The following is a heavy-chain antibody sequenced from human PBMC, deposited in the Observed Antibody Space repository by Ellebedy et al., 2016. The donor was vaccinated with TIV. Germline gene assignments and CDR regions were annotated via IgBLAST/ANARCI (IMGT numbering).Heavy chain of an antibody. CDR3: ARFYNFLNYFDY. CDR2: INPDSGAT. V-gene: IGHV1-2*02. Sequence: ASVKVSXXPSGYIFINYYLHWVRQAPGQGLEWMGWINPDSGATKYAQKFQGRVTMTRDTSIGTAYMELSRLRSDDTAVYYCARFYNFLNYFDYWGQGALVTVSS. CDR1: GYIFINYY. D-gene: IGHD5-24*01. J-gene: IGHJ4*02.